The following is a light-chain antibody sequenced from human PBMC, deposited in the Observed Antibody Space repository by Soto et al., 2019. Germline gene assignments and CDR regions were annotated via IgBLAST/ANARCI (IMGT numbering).Light chain of an antibody. J-gene: IGKJ1*01. CDR3: QQYGSSLWT. CDR1: QSVSSN. CDR2: GAS. Sequence: EIVMTQSPATLSVSPGEGATLSWRASQSVSSNLAWYQQKPGQAPRLLIYGASSRASGIPDRFSGSGSGTDFILTISRLEPEDFAVYYCQQYGSSLWTFGQGTKVDI. V-gene: IGKV3-20*01.